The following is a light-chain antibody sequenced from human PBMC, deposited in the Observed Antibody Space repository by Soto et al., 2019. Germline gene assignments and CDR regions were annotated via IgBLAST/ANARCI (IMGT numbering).Light chain of an antibody. V-gene: IGLV1-51*01. CDR2: DNN. CDR1: SSNIGNNY. CDR3: GTWDSSLSAEV. J-gene: IGLJ2*01. Sequence: QSVLTQPPSVSAAPGQKVTISCSGSSSNIGNNYVSWYQQLPGTAPKLLIYDNNKRPSGIPDRFSGSKSGTSATLGITGLQTGDEADYYCGTWDSSLSAEVFGGGTRSPS.